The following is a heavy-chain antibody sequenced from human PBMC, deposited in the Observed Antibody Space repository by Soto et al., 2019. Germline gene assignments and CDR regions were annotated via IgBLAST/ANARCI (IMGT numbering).Heavy chain of an antibody. CDR1: GYTFTSYG. Sequence: QVPLVQSGAEVKKPGASVKVSCKASGYTFTSYGISWVRQAPGQGLEWMGWISAYNGNTNYAQKLQGRVTMTTDTSTSTAYMELRSLRSDDTAVYYCARVIPFYYDSSGYYIENWFDPWGQGTLVTVSS. D-gene: IGHD3-22*01. CDR2: ISAYNGNT. J-gene: IGHJ5*02. CDR3: ARVIPFYYDSSGYYIENWFDP. V-gene: IGHV1-18*01.